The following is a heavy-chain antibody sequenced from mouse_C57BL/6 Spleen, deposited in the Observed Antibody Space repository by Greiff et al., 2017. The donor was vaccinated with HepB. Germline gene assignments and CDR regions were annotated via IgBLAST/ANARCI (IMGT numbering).Heavy chain of an antibody. CDR3: TRAGTTVVADY. J-gene: IGHJ4*01. CDR2: ISSGGDYI. Sequence: EVKLVESGEGLVKPGGSLKLSCAASGFTFSSYAMSWVRQTPEKRLEWVAYISSGGDYIYYADTVKGRFTISRDNARNTLYLQMSSLKSEDTAMYYCTRAGTTVVADYWGQGTSVTVSS. CDR1: GFTFSSYA. V-gene: IGHV5-9-1*02. D-gene: IGHD1-1*01.